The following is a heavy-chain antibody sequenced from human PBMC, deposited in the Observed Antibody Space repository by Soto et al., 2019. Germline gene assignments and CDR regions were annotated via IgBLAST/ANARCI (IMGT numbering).Heavy chain of an antibody. V-gene: IGHV1-2*02. CDR1: GYTFTGYY. Sequence: ASVKVSCKASGYTFTGYYMHWVRQAPGQGLKWMGWINANSGNTNYAQKLQGRVTMTTDTSMSTAYMELRSLRSDDTAVYYCARPYYYGSGSSKYYFDYWGQGTLVTVSS. CDR2: INANSGNT. D-gene: IGHD3-10*01. J-gene: IGHJ4*02. CDR3: ARPYYYGSGSSKYYFDY.